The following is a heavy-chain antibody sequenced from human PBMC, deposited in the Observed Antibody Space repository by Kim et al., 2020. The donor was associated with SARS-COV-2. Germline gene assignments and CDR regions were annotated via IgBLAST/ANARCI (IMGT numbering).Heavy chain of an antibody. CDR1: GGSISSDCYY. V-gene: IGHV4-31*03. D-gene: IGHD2-15*01. CDR3: ARARILPVVRSDF. Sequence: SETLSLTCTVSGGSISSDCYYWSWLRKHPGKGLEGIRYIYDSGSTYYNPSIKSRVTISVDTSQNQFSLKLSSVTAAATSVYSCARARILPVVRSDFWRQG. J-gene: IGHJ4*02. CDR2: IYDSGST.